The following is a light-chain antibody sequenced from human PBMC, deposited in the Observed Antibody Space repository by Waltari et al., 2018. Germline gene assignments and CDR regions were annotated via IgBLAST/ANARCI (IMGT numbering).Light chain of an antibody. CDR1: SSNIVAGYD. V-gene: IGLV1-40*01. CDR3: QSYDNSLSGVV. J-gene: IGLJ2*01. CDR2: TTA. Sequence: QSVLTQPPSVSGAPGQRVTISCTGNSSNIVAGYDVHWYHQLPGSAPNLLIYTTASRPSGVPDRFSGSKSGTSASLAIAGLQAEDEAHYYCQSYDNSLSGVVVGGGTKLTVL.